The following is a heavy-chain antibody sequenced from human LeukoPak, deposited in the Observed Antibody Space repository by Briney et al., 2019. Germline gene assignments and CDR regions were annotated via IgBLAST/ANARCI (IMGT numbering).Heavy chain of an antibody. J-gene: IGHJ5*02. CDR3: ARGGPGYSSGWQWFDP. Sequence: GGSLRLSCAASGFTFSSYSMNWVRQAPGKGLEWVSSISSSSSYIYYADSVKGRFTISRDNAKNSLYLQMNSLRAEDTAVYYCARGGPGYSSGWQWFDPWGQGTLVTVSS. CDR1: GFTFSSYS. V-gene: IGHV3-21*01. CDR2: ISSSSSYI. D-gene: IGHD6-19*01.